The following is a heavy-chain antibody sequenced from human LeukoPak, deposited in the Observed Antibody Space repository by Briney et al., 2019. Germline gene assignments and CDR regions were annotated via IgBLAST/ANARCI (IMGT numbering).Heavy chain of an antibody. V-gene: IGHV3-74*01. D-gene: IGHD3-16*02. Sequence: GGPLRLSCAASGFIFNNYWMHWVRQAPGKGLVWVSRVDSDGSSTSYADSVKGRFTVSRDNAKNTVFLQMNSLRAEDTAVYYCVRDRIGFDPWGQGTLVTVSS. J-gene: IGHJ5*02. CDR3: VRDRIGFDP. CDR2: VDSDGSST. CDR1: GFIFNNYW.